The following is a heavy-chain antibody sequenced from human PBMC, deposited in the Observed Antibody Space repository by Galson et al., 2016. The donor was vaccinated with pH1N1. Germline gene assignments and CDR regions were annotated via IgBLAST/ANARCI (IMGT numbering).Heavy chain of an antibody. V-gene: IGHV1-69*06. CDR3: ASPPPSSGHLNYYYYMDV. D-gene: IGHD3-3*01. Sequence: SVKVSCKASGDTLDRYAISWVRQAPGQGLEWMGGIIPIFGAQTYSQKFQGRVTITVDKSTSTAYMELSSLRSEHTAVYYCASPPPSSGHLNYYYYMDVGGKGTTVTVS. J-gene: IGHJ6*03. CDR2: IIPIFGAQ. CDR1: GDTLDRYA.